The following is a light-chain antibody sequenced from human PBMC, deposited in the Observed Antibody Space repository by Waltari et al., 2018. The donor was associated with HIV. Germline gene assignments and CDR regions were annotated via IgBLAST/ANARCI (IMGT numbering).Light chain of an antibody. CDR2: AAS. J-gene: IGKJ2*01. CDR1: QGISNW. CDR3: QQANSFPST. Sequence: DIQMTQSPSSVSASVGDRVTITCRASQGISNWLAWYQQKTGKAPKLGIYAASSLQSGVPSRIRGSGSGTDFTLTISRLQPEDFVTYYCQQANSFPSTFGQGTKLEIK. V-gene: IGKV1-12*02.